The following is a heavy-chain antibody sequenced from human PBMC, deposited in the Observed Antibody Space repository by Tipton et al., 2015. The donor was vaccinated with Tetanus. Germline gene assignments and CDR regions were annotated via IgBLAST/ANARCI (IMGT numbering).Heavy chain of an antibody. J-gene: IGHJ4*02. CDR1: GGSISSNNYY. D-gene: IGHD3-3*01. Sequence: TLSLTCSVSGGSISSNNYYWAWIRQPSGKVLEWIGYISYSGSTNSNYSLKSRITISQDTSKNQFSLKLTSVAAADTAVYYCARANYNFPKKGPFDSWGQGTLVIVSS. V-gene: IGHV4-61*05. CDR3: ARANYNFPKKGPFDS. CDR2: ISYSGST.